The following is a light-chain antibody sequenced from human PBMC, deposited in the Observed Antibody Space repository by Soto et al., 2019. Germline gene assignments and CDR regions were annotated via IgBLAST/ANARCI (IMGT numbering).Light chain of an antibody. CDR1: HNINAR. CDR2: DAS. Sequence: DVQMTQSPSSLAVSFVDRVPLTCRASHNINARLAWYPQRPGQAPKLLTYDASTVQSWVPSRFSGSGSGTEFTLSISSLQPDDSATYYCQHYSLYSPWTFGQGTKVDI. J-gene: IGKJ1*01. V-gene: IGKV1-5*01. CDR3: QHYSLYSPWT.